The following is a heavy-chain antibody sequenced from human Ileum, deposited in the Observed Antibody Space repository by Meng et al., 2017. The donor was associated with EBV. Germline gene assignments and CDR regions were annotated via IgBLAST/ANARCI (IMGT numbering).Heavy chain of an antibody. Sequence: VQLKGPGPGLVKPSGTLSPTCAVSGGSMRSSYWWSWVRPPPGKGLEWIGEIYHSGSTNYNPSLKSRVTMSVDKSKNQFSLNLSSVTAADTAVYYCARVGQWLPIDYWGQGTLVTVSS. J-gene: IGHJ4*02. CDR3: ARVGQWLPIDY. CDR2: IYHSGST. V-gene: IGHV4-4*02. D-gene: IGHD6-19*01. CDR1: GGSMRSSYW.